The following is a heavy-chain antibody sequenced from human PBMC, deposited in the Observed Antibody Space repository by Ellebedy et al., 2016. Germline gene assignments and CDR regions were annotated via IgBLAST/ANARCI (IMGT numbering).Heavy chain of an antibody. CDR3: ARGVGSGWFDP. CDR2: ISGSGGST. Sequence: GESQKISCAASGFTFSSYAMSWVRQAPGKGLEWVSVISGSGGSTYYADSVKGRFTISRDNSKNTLYLQMNSLRAEDTAVYYCARGVGSGWFDPWGQGTLVTVSS. CDR1: GFTFSSYA. V-gene: IGHV3-23*01. J-gene: IGHJ5*02. D-gene: IGHD2-15*01.